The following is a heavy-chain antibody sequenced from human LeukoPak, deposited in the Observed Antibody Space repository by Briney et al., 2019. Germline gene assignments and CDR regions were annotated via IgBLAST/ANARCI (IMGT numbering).Heavy chain of an antibody. V-gene: IGHV3-23*01. CDR3: AKNGEVLSWFDP. D-gene: IGHD3-10*01. J-gene: IGHJ5*02. Sequence: PGGSLRLSCAASGFTFSSYAMGWVRQAPGRGLEWVSAISASGDRTYYADSVKGRFTISRDNSKNTLYLQMNSLRAEDTAVYSCAKNGEVLSWFDPWGQGTLVTVSS. CDR2: ISASGDRT. CDR1: GFTFSSYA.